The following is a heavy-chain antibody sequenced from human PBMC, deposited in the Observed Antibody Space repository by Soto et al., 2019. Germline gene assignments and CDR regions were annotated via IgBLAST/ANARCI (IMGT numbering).Heavy chain of an antibody. V-gene: IGHV3-30*18. D-gene: IGHD3-3*01. CDR3: AKDRKSSVLRFLEWLLGHQYGMDV. Sequence: XGSLRLSCAASGFTFSSYGMHWVRQAPGKGLDWVAVISYDGSNKYYADSVKGRFTISRDNSKNTLYLQMNSLRAEDTAVYYCAKDRKSSVLRFLEWLLGHQYGMDVWGQGTTVTVSS. J-gene: IGHJ6*02. CDR1: GFTFSSYG. CDR2: ISYDGSNK.